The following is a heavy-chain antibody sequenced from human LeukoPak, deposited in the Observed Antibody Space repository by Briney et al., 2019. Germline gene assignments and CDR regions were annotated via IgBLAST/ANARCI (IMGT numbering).Heavy chain of an antibody. CDR2: INPNSGGT. V-gene: IGHV1-2*06. CDR1: GYTFTGYY. D-gene: IGHD4-17*01. J-gene: IGHJ4*02. CDR3: ARYGKEQPAFDY. Sequence: GASVKVSCKAFGYTFTGYYMHWVRQAPGQGLEWMGRINPNSGGTNYVQKFQGRVTMTRDTSISTAYMELSRLRSDDTAVYYCARYGKEQPAFDYWGQGTLVTVSS.